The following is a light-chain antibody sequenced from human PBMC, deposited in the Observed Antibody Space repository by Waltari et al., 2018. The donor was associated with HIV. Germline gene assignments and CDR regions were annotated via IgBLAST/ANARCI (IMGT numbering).Light chain of an antibody. J-gene: IGLJ3*02. CDR3: QVWEVSGDHPV. V-gene: IGLV3-21*01. CDR1: NIESKS. Sequence: SYVLTQPPSVSVAPGKTASITCGRNNIESKSVNWYQQKPGQAPGLVISDDRDRPSGIPERFAGSNSGNTATLTIGRVEAGDEADYYCQVWEVSGDHPVFGGGTKLTVL. CDR2: DDR.